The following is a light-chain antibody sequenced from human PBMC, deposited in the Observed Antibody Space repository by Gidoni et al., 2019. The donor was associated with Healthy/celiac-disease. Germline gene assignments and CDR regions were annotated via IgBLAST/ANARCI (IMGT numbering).Light chain of an antibody. CDR2: GAS. V-gene: IGKV3-15*01. Sequence: EIVMTQSPATLSVSPGERATLSCRASQSVSSNLACYQQKPGQAPRLLIYGASTRATGIPARFSGSGSGTEFTLTISSLQSEDFAVYYCQQYNNWPPGTFXQXTKVEIK. J-gene: IGKJ1*01. CDR3: QQYNNWPPGT. CDR1: QSVSSN.